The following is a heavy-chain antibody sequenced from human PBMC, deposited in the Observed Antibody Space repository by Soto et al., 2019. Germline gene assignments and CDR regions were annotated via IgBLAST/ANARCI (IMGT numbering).Heavy chain of an antibody. D-gene: IGHD6-6*01. CDR1: GFTFSSYA. CDR2: ISGSGGST. J-gene: IGHJ6*02. V-gene: IGHV3-23*01. CDR3: AKVSIATHYYGMDV. Sequence: EVQLLESGGGLVQPGGSLRLSCAASGFTFSSYAMSWVRQAPGKGLEWVSAISGSGGSTYYADSVKGRFTISRDNSKNTLDLQMNSLRAEDTDVYYCAKVSIATHYYGMDVWGQGPTVTVSS.